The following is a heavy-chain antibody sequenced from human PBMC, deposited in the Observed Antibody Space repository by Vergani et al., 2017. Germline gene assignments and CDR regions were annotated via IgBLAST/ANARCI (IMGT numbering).Heavy chain of an antibody. Sequence: QVQLQESGPGLVKPSQTLSLTCTVSGGSISSGGYYWSWIRQHPGKGLEWIGYIYYSGSTYYTPSLKSRVTISVDTSKNQFSRKLSSVTAADAAVYYCARKDILTGYGVDPWGQGTLVTVSS. CDR1: GGSISSGGYY. J-gene: IGHJ5*02. D-gene: IGHD3-9*01. V-gene: IGHV4-31*03. CDR2: IYYSGST. CDR3: ARKDILTGYGVDP.